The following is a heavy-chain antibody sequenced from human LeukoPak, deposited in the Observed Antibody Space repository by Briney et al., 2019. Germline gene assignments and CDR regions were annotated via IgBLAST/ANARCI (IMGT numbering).Heavy chain of an antibody. D-gene: IGHD6-13*01. V-gene: IGHV4-59*01. CDR3: ARDRHSSSARFDP. CDR2: IYYSGST. CDR1: GLRFSHYY. J-gene: IGHJ5*02. Sequence: PSETLSLTCAVPGLRFSHYYWNWVRQSPTKGLEWIGYIYYSGSTNYNPSLKSRVTISVDTSNNQFSLKLVSVTAADTPVYYCARDRHSSSARFDPWGQGTLVTVSS.